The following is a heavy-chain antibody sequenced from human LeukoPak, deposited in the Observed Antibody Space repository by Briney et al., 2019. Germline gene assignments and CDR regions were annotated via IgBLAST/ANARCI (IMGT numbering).Heavy chain of an antibody. CDR3: AKGAAAGLVDWFDP. CDR1: GFTFSSYA. J-gene: IGHJ5*02. V-gene: IGHV3-23*01. D-gene: IGHD6-13*01. CDR2: VTGSAGGT. Sequence: GGSLRLSCAASGFTFSSYAMMWVRQAPGKGLEWVSTVTGSAGGTYYADSVKGRFTISRDNSKNTLYLIMNNLRAEDTAVYYCAKGAAAGLVDWFDPWGQGTLVAVSS.